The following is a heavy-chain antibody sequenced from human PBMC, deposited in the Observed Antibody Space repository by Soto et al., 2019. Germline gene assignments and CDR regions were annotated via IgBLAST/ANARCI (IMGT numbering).Heavy chain of an antibody. J-gene: IGHJ6*02. Sequence: QVQLVQSGAEVKKPGASVKVSCKASGYSFTRYGISWVRQAPGQGLEWMGWISGYNANTNYPENLQGRVTMTTDISTSTAYMEVRNLISDDTAVYYCARMGDVPYYNYGLDVWGQGTTVTVSS. CDR1: GYSFTRYG. D-gene: IGHD3-16*01. V-gene: IGHV1-18*01. CDR3: ARMGDVPYYNYGLDV. CDR2: ISGYNANT.